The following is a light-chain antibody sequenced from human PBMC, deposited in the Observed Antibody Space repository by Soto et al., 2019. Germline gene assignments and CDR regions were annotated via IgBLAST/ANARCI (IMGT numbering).Light chain of an antibody. CDR1: QSVGRH. J-gene: IGKJ4*01. V-gene: IGKV3-11*01. Sequence: EIVLTQSPATLSLSPGERATLSCRASQSVGRHLAWYQQKPGQAPRLLNYDASNRATGVPARFSGSESGTDFTLSISSLEPEDFAVYWWKQRNNWPPATFGGGTKVWIK. CDR3: KQRNNWPPAT. CDR2: DAS.